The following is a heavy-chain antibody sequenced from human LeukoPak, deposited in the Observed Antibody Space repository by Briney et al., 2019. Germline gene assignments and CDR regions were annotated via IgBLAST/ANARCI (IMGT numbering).Heavy chain of an antibody. CDR2: ISYGGSNK. V-gene: IGHV3-30*18. Sequence: GGSLRLSCAASGFTFSSYGMHWVRRSPGRGVEGVAVISYGGSNKYCAVSVRGGFTIHRDNSKNTLYLQTNSLRDEDTAVYYCAKERLAQYSSSWYGLWDYWGQGTLVTVSS. CDR1: GFTFSSYG. J-gene: IGHJ4*02. D-gene: IGHD6-13*01. CDR3: AKERLAQYSSSWYGLWDY.